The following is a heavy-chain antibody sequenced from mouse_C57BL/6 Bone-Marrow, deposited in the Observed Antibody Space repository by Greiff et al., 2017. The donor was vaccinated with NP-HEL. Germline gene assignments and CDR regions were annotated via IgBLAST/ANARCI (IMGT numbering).Heavy chain of an antibody. Sequence: EVMLVESGGGLVKPGGSLKLSCAASGFTFSSYAMSWVRQTPEKRLEWVATISDGGSYTYYPDNVKGRFTISRDNAKNNLDLQMSHLKSEDTAMYYCARGINYYGSSYEAMDYWGQGTSVTVSS. CDR3: ARGINYYGSSYEAMDY. J-gene: IGHJ4*01. D-gene: IGHD1-1*01. CDR2: ISDGGSYT. CDR1: GFTFSSYA. V-gene: IGHV5-4*03.